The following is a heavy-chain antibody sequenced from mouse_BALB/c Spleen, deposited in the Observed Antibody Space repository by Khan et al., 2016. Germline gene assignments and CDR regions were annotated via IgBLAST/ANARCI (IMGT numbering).Heavy chain of an antibody. CDR2: INPHTGYT. Sequence: QVQLQQSGTELAKPGASVKISCKASGYTFTSYWMHWVKQRPGQGLEWIGYINPHTGYTDYTQKFKDKATFTADKSSSTAYMQLSSLTSEDSAGNYWAGGDYWGGGTTLTVSS. J-gene: IGHJ2*01. V-gene: IGHV1-7*01. CDR1: GYTFTSYW. CDR3: AGGDY.